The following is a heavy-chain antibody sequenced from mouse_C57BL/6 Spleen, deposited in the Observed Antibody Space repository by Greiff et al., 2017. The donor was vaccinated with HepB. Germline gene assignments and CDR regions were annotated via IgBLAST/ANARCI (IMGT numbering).Heavy chain of an antibody. CDR2: IYPGDGDT. D-gene: IGHD2-5*01. CDR1: GYAFSSSW. V-gene: IGHV1-82*01. CDR3: ARENYSKDFDY. Sequence: VKLQESGPELVKPGASVKISCKASGYAFSSSWMNWVKQRPGKGLEWIGRIYPGDGDTNYNGKFKGKATLTADKSSSTAYMQLSSLTSEDSAVYFCARENYSKDFDYWGQGTTLTVSS. J-gene: IGHJ2*01.